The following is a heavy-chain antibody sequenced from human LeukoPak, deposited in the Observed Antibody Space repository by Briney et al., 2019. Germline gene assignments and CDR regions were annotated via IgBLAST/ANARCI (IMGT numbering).Heavy chain of an antibody. CDR2: ITGSGSNT. CDR1: GFTFSSLA. CDR3: ARRTALEQYFDY. V-gene: IGHV3-23*01. J-gene: IGHJ4*02. D-gene: IGHD1/OR15-1a*01. Sequence: GGSLRLSCAASGFTFSSLAMSWVRQAPGKGLEWVSAITGSGSNTYYADSVKGRFTISRDNSKNTLYLQMNSMRADDTAVYYCARRTALEQYFDYWGREPWSPSPQ.